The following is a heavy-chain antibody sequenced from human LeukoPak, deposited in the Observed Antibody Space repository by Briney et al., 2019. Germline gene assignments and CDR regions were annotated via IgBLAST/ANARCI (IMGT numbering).Heavy chain of an antibody. D-gene: IGHD3-22*01. V-gene: IGHV3-49*04. Sequence: GGSLRLSCTASGFTFGDYSMSWVRQAPGKGLEWVAFVRSKTYGGTTEYAASVKGRFAISRDDSKSIAYLQMNSLKTEDTAVYYCTRTIVAPGGDAFDIWGQGTMVTVSS. CDR2: VRSKTYGGTT. CDR1: GFTFGDYS. J-gene: IGHJ3*02. CDR3: TRTIVAPGGDAFDI.